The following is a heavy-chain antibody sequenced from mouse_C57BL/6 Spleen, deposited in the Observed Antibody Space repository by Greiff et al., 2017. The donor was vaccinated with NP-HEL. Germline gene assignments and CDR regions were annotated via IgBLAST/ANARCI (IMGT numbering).Heavy chain of an antibody. CDR2: IYPRSGNT. Sequence: VKLMESGAELARPGASVKLSCKASGYTFTSYGISWVKQRTGQGLEWIGEIYPRSGNTYYNEKFKGKATLTADKSSSTAYMELRSLTSEDSAVYFCARAPITTVVARYFDVWGTGTTVTVSS. J-gene: IGHJ1*03. CDR3: ARAPITTVVARYFDV. D-gene: IGHD1-1*01. CDR1: GYTFTSYG. V-gene: IGHV1-81*01.